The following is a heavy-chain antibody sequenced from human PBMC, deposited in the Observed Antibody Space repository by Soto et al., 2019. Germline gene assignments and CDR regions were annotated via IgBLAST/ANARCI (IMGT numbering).Heavy chain of an antibody. CDR2: IYHSGST. CDR1: GYSISSGYY. V-gene: IGHV4-38-2*01. CDR3: ARVHVMVVAGSTFDY. Sequence: SETLSLTCAVSGYSISSGYYWGWIRQPPGKGLEWIGSIYHSGSTYYNPSLKSRVTISVDTSKNQFSLELSSVTAADTAVYYCARVHVMVVAGSTFDYWGHGTLVTVSS. D-gene: IGHD6-19*01. J-gene: IGHJ4*01.